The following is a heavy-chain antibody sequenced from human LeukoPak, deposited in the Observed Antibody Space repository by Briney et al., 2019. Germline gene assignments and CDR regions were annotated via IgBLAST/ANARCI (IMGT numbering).Heavy chain of an antibody. CDR1: GFTFSSHW. CDR3: ASSKSWYSTDAFDT. V-gene: IGHV3-74*03. D-gene: IGHD2-15*01. CDR2: INGDGSNT. J-gene: IGHJ3*02. Sequence: GGSLRLSCAASGFTFSSHWMHWVRQAPGKGLVWVSRINGDGSNTTYADSVKGRFTISRDNDKNTLYLQMNSLRAEDTVVYHCASSKSWYSTDAFDTWGQGTMFTVSS.